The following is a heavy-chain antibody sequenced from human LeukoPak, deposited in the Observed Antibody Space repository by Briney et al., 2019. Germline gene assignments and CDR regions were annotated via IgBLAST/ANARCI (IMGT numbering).Heavy chain of an antibody. CDR1: GGSVSSYD. V-gene: IGHV4-59*08. CDR3: ARHYLGGRATIFDY. J-gene: IGHJ4*02. CDR2: IYYSGST. Sequence: PSETLSLTCTVSGGSVSSYDWSWIRQPPGKGLEWIGYIYYSGSTKYNPSLKSRVTISVDTSKNQFSLKLSSVTAADTAVYYCARHYLGGRATIFDYWGQGTLVTVSS. D-gene: IGHD5-24*01.